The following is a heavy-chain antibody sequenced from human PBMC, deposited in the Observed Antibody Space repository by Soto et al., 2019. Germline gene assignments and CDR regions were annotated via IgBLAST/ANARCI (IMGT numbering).Heavy chain of an antibody. V-gene: IGHV3-74*01. Sequence: PGGSLRLSCAASGFTFSSDWMHWVRQAAGKGLVWVSRINMDGSSTNYADSVKGRFTISRDNAKNTLYLRMNSLRAEDTAVYYCARGPRGMYGNDFWGQGALVTVSS. CDR3: ARGPRGMYGNDF. CDR1: GFTFSSDW. D-gene: IGHD3-10*02. J-gene: IGHJ4*02. CDR2: INMDGSST.